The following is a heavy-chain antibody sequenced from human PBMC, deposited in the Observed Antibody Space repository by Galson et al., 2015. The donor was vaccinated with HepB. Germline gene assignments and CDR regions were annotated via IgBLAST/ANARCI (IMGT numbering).Heavy chain of an antibody. D-gene: IGHD5-18*01. CDR3: ARRGGGDTAMATWGDWFDP. CDR1: GFTFSSYA. CDR2: IIPILGIA. Sequence: SVKVSCKASGFTFSSYAISWVRQAPGQGLEWMGGIIPILGIANYAQKVQGRVTITADKSTSTAYMELSSLRSEDTAVYYCARRGGGDTAMATWGDWFDPWGQGTLVTVSS. J-gene: IGHJ5*02. V-gene: IGHV1-69*10.